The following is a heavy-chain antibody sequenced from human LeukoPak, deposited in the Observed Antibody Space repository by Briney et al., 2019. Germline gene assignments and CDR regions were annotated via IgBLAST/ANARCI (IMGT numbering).Heavy chain of an antibody. V-gene: IGHV4-59*08. CDR3: ARRLSLGGYFDY. J-gene: IGHJ4*02. CDR2: IYYSGST. D-gene: IGHD3-16*01. CDR1: GGSISSYY. Sequence: PSETLSLTCTVSGGSISSYYWSWLRQPPGKGLEWIGYIYYSGSTNYNPSLKSRVTISVDTSKNQFSLKLSSVTAADTAVYYCARRLSLGGYFDYWGQGTLVTVSS.